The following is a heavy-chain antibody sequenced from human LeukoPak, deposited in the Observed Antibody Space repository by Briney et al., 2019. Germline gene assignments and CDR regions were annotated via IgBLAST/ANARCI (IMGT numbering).Heavy chain of an antibody. Sequence: GGSLRLSCAASGFTFSSYSMNWVRQAPGKGLEWVSYISSSSSTIYYADSVKGRFTISRDNAKNSLYLQMNSLRAEDTAVYYCARVVYDYSDYWGQGTLVTVSS. CDR3: ARVVYDYSDY. CDR2: ISSSSSTI. J-gene: IGHJ4*02. D-gene: IGHD5/OR15-5a*01. CDR1: GFTFSSYS. V-gene: IGHV3-48*01.